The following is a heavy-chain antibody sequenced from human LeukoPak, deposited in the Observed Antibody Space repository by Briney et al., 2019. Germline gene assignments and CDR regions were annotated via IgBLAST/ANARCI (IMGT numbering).Heavy chain of an antibody. V-gene: IGHV1-69*01. CDR3: AREGDSFGFDAFDI. CDR2: IIPIFGTA. J-gene: IGHJ3*02. D-gene: IGHD3-10*01. Sequence: ASVKVSCKASGGTFSGYAISWVRQAPGQGLEWMGGIIPIFGTANYAQKFQGRVTITADESTSTAYMELSSLRSEDTAVYYCAREGDSFGFDAFDIWGQGTMVTVSS. CDR1: GGTFSGYA.